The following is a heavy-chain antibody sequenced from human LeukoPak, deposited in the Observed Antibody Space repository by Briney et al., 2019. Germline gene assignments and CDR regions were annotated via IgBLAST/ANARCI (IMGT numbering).Heavy chain of an antibody. V-gene: IGHV1-8*03. Sequence: GASVKVSCKASGYTFTSYDINWVRHATGQGLEWMGWMNPISGNTGYAQKFQGRLTIIRNTSISTAYMELSSLRSEDTAVYYCARLSLLLPDAFDIWGQGTMVTVSS. J-gene: IGHJ3*02. CDR2: MNPISGNT. CDR3: ARLSLLLPDAFDI. CDR1: GYTFTSYD. D-gene: IGHD1-26*01.